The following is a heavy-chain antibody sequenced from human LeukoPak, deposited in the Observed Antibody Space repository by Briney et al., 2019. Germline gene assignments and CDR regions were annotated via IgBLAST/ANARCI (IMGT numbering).Heavy chain of an antibody. V-gene: IGHV3-15*01. J-gene: IGHJ4*02. CDR3: TREPTMIVVVNQKREFDY. CDR2: IKTNTAGGGGTT. CDR1: GFTFSNAW. Sequence: GGSLRLSCTASGFTFSNAWMSWVRQAPGKGLEWVSRIKTNTAGGGGTTDYAAPVKGRFTISRDDSKSIAYLQMNSLKTEDTAVYYCTREPTMIVVVNQKREFDYWGQGTLVTVSS. D-gene: IGHD3-22*01.